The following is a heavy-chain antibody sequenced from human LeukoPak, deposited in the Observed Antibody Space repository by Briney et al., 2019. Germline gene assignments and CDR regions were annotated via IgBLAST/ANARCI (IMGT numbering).Heavy chain of an antibody. D-gene: IGHD3-22*01. CDR2: ISGSGDYT. CDR3: AKDRPNYYGTNGHYYTRNGDY. Sequence: GGSLRLSCAASGFTFNNYAMSWVRPAPGKGLEWVSSISGSGDYTFYADSVQGRFTISRDNSKDTLYLQMNSLRVEDTAIYYCAKDRPNYYGTNGHYYTRNGDYWGQGTLVTVSS. V-gene: IGHV3-23*01. J-gene: IGHJ4*02. CDR1: GFTFNNYA.